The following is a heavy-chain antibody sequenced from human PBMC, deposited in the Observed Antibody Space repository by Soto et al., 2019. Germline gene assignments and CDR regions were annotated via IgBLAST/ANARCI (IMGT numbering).Heavy chain of an antibody. V-gene: IGHV3-74*01. J-gene: IGHJ4*02. D-gene: IGHD6-19*01. Sequence: EVQLVESGGGLVQPGGSLRLSCAASGFTFGSDWMHWVRQTPGKGLVWLSRMNSDGSSSTYADAVKGRFTISRDNAKNSLYLQMNSLRAEDTAVYYCARGPRGWYGFDYWGQGTLVTVSS. CDR3: ARGPRGWYGFDY. CDR1: GFTFGSDW. CDR2: MNSDGSSS.